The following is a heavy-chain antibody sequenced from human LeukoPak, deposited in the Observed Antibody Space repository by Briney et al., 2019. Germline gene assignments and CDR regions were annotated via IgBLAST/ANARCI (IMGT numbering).Heavy chain of an antibody. CDR3: AGSLTGGDYIDS. D-gene: IGHD3-10*01. Sequence: GASVKVSCKASGYSFTNYGISWVRQAPGQGLEWMGWISAYNGNTKLAQKVQGRVILTTDTSTSTAYMELRRLRADDTAVYCCAGSLTGGDYIDSWGQGTLVTVSS. CDR1: GYSFTNYG. J-gene: IGHJ4*02. V-gene: IGHV1-18*01. CDR2: ISAYNGNT.